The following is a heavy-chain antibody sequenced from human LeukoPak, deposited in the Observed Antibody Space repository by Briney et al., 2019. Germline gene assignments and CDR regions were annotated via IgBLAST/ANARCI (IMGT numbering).Heavy chain of an antibody. D-gene: IGHD2-2*01. Sequence: ASVKVSCKASGYTFTSYGISWERQAPGQGLEWMGWISAYNGNTNYAQKLQGRVTMTTDTSTSTAYMELRSLRSDDTAVYYCATRRDYSSTGRMAYAFDIWGQGTMVTVSS. CDR1: GYTFTSYG. CDR2: ISAYNGNT. J-gene: IGHJ3*02. V-gene: IGHV1-18*01. CDR3: ATRRDYSSTGRMAYAFDI.